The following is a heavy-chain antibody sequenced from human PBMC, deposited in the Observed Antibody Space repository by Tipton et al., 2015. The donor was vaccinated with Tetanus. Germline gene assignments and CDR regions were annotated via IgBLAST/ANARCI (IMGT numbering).Heavy chain of an antibody. CDR3: ARWFGAAGTFVDP. J-gene: IGHJ5*02. CDR1: GGSISGYY. CDR2: IYYSGST. D-gene: IGHD6-13*01. V-gene: IGHV4-59*01. Sequence: TLSLTCTVSGGSISGYYWSWIRQPPGKGLEWIGYIYYSGSTNYNPSLKSRVTISVDTSKNQFSLKLSSVTAADTAVYYCARWFGAAGTFVDPWGQGTLVTVSS.